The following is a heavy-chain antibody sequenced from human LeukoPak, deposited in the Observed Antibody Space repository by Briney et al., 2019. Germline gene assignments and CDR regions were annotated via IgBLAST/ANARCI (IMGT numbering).Heavy chain of an antibody. CDR3: ARDRGYCRSTSCYSYWFDS. D-gene: IGHD2-2*03. CDR1: GFTFSSYV. J-gene: IGHJ5*01. V-gene: IGHV3-30*04. CDR2: ISYDGSNE. Sequence: GGSLRLSCAASGFTFSSYVMHWVRQAPGKGLEWVAIISYDGSNEYYADSVKGRFTISRDNSKNTLYLQMNSLRAADTAVYYCARDRGYCRSTSCYSYWFDSWGQGTLVTVSS.